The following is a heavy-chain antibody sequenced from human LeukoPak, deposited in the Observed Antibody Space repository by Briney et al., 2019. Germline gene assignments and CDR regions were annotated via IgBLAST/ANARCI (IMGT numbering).Heavy chain of an antibody. D-gene: IGHD3-10*01. Sequence: GGPLSLSCEASGSTSRSYSMGGAGHPPGRGLKWVSAISGGGSAFYADSVKGRFTISRDTSKNTLYLQMNSLSAEDTALYYCAKCIASGSYSFRFDYWGQGSLVTVSS. J-gene: IGHJ4*02. CDR1: GSTSRSYS. V-gene: IGHV3-23*01. CDR2: ISGGGSA. CDR3: AKCIASGSYSFRFDY.